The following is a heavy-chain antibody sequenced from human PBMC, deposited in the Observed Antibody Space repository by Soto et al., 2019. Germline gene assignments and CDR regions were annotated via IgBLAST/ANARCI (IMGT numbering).Heavy chain of an antibody. CDR2: IHYSGST. CDR1: GGSISSYY. Sequence: QVQLQESGPGLVKPSETVSLTCTVSGGSISSYYWSWIRQPPGKGLEWIGYIHYSGSTKYDPSLKSRVTISVATSKNHFSLTLSSVTAADTAVYYCARRLVRGVIDYWGQGTLVTVSS. V-gene: IGHV4-59*08. J-gene: IGHJ4*02. CDR3: ARRLVRGVIDY. D-gene: IGHD3-10*01.